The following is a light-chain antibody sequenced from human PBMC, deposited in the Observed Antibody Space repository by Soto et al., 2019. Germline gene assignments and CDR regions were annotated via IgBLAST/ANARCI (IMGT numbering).Light chain of an antibody. J-gene: IGKJ4*01. CDR1: QSIRSTY. V-gene: IGKV3-20*01. CDR2: AAS. Sequence: EIVLTQSPGTLSLSPGERATLSCRASQSIRSTYLAWYQQKPGQPPRLLIYAASKRQSGVPDRFSGGGSETDFTLSISSLEPEDFAGYYCQQYSGSLTFGGGTKVDIK. CDR3: QQYSGSLT.